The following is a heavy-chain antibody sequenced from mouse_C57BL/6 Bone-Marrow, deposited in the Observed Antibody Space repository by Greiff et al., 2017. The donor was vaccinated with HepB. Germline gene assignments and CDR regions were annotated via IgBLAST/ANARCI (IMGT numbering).Heavy chain of an antibody. CDR3: AREGYDVWFAY. D-gene: IGHD2-2*01. J-gene: IGHJ3*01. CDR1: GYTFTDYN. V-gene: IGHV1-22*01. CDR2: INPNNGGT. Sequence: VQLQQSGPELVKPGASVKMSCKASGYTFTDYNMHWVKQSHGKSLEWIGYINPNNGGTSYNQKFKGKTTLTVNKSSSTAYMELRSLTSEDSAVYYCAREGYDVWFAYWGQGTLVTVSA.